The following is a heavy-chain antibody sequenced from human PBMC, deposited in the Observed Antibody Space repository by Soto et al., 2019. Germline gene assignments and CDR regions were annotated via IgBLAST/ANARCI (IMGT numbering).Heavy chain of an antibody. V-gene: IGHV1-18*01. CDR2: ISAYNGNT. Sequence: QVQLVQSGAEVKKPEASVKVSCKASGYTFTSYGISWVRQAPGQGLEWMGWISAYNGNTNYAQKLQGRVTMTTDTSTSTAYMELRSLRSDATAVYYCARLPPDYAYYYYGMDVWGQGTTVTVSS. CDR1: GYTFTSYG. J-gene: IGHJ6*02. CDR3: ARLPPDYAYYYYGMDV. D-gene: IGHD4-17*01.